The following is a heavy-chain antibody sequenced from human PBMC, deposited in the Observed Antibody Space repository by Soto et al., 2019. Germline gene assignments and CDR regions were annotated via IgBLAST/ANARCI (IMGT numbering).Heavy chain of an antibody. CDR3: ARGGVY. J-gene: IGHJ2*01. CDR1: GFTFSRHE. CDR2: ISGSGSTI. D-gene: IGHD2-8*01. Sequence: GGSLTLSCEAPGFTFSRHEMNWIRQTPGKRMEWIAKISGSGSTINYADSVKGRFTISRDNVQRTLHLQMDSLRVEDTGVYYCARGGVYWGRGTLVTVSS. V-gene: IGHV3-48*03.